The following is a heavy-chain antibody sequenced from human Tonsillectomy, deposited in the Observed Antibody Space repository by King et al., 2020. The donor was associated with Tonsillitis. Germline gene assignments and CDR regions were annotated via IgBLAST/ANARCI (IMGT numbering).Heavy chain of an antibody. V-gene: IGHV3-7*03. D-gene: IGHD1/OR15-1a*01. CDR3: VRVIGTDEAFDP. CDR1: GFTLSSHW. J-gene: IGHJ5*02. CDR2: INEDGSKK. Sequence: VQLVESGGGLVQPGGSLRLSCAASGFTLSSHWMSWVRQAPGKGLEWVANINEDGSKKNYVDSVKDRFTIPRDNGRNSLFLQMSSLRAEDTALYYCVRVIGTDEAFDPWGQGTLVTVSS.